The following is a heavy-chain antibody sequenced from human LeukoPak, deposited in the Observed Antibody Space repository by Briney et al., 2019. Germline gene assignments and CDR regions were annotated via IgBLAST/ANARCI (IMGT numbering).Heavy chain of an antibody. J-gene: IGHJ4*02. D-gene: IGHD2-2*01. CDR1: GYTFTSYG. V-gene: IGHV1-18*01. CDR3: ARDNRRYCSSTSCYPYDY. CDR2: ISAYNGNT. Sequence: ASVTVSCKASGYTFTSYGISWVRQAPGKGLEWMGWISAYNGNTNYAQKLQGRVTMTTDTSTSTAYMELRSLRSDDTAVYYCARDNRRYCSSTSCYPYDYWGQGTLVTVSS.